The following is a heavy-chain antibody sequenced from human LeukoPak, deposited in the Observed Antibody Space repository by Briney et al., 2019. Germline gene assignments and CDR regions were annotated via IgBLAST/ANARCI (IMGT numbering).Heavy chain of an antibody. V-gene: IGHV5-51*01. Sequence: GESLKISCKGSEYNFTSYWIAWVRQMPGKGLEWMGIIYPGDSDTRYSPSFQGQVTISADKSISTAYLQWSSLKASDTAMYYCARPLYYYDSSGYSTDWYFDLWGRGTLVTVSS. J-gene: IGHJ2*01. CDR2: IYPGDSDT. CDR3: ARPLYYYDSSGYSTDWYFDL. D-gene: IGHD3-22*01. CDR1: EYNFTSYW.